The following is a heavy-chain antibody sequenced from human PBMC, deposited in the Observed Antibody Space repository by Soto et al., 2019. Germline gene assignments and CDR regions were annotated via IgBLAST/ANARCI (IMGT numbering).Heavy chain of an antibody. CDR3: AKDNGGYYDSSGNFEY. V-gene: IGHV3-9*01. CDR2: ISWNSGSL. J-gene: IGHJ4*02. D-gene: IGHD3-22*01. CDR1: GFTFDDYA. Sequence: EVQLVESGGGLVQPGRSLRLSCAASGFTFDDYAMHWVRQAPGKGLEWVSGISWNSGSLGYGDSVKGRFTISRDNAKNSLSLQMNSLRPEDTAFYYCAKDNGGYYDSSGNFEYWGQGTLVTVSS.